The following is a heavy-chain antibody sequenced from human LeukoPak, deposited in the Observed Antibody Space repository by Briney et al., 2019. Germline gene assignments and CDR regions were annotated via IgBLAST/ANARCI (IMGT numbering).Heavy chain of an antibody. CDR3: ARVLPAVTGYSDY. J-gene: IGHJ4*02. CDR2: IYYSGST. V-gene: IGHV4-39*01. Sequence: SETLSFTCTVSGGSISSSSYYWGWIRQPPGKGLEWIGSIYYSGSTYYNPSLKSRVTISVDTSKNQFSLKLSSVTAADTAVYYCARVLPAVTGYSDYWGQGTLVTVSS. D-gene: IGHD3-9*01. CDR1: GGSISSSSYY.